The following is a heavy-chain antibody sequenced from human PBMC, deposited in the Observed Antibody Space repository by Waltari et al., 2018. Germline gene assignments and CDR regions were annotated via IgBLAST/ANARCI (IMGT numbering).Heavy chain of an antibody. CDR1: GYTFTGYY. D-gene: IGHD1-1*01. CDR3: ARVIRKQTSYYYGMDV. CDR2: INPNSGGT. V-gene: IGHV1-2*02. Sequence: QVQMVQSGAEVKKPGASVKLSCKPSGYTFTGYYLHWVRQAPGQGLEWMGWINPNSGGTNYAQKFQGRVTMTRDTSISTAYMELSRLRSDDTAVYYCARVIRKQTSYYYGMDVWGQGTTVTVSS. J-gene: IGHJ6*02.